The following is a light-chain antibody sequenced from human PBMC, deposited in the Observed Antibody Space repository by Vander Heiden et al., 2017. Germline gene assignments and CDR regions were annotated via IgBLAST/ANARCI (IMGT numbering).Light chain of an antibody. Sequence: QSVLTQPPSVSGAPGQWVTIPCTGSSSNIGAGYDVHWYKQLPGTAPKLLIYGNTNRPSGVPDRFSGSKSGTSASLAITGLQAEDEADYYCQSYDISLSGVVFGGGTKLTVL. V-gene: IGLV1-40*01. J-gene: IGLJ2*01. CDR2: GNT. CDR3: QSYDISLSGVV. CDR1: SSNIGAGYD.